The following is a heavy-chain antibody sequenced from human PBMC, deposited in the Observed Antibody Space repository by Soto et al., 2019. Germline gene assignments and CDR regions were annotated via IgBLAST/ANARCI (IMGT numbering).Heavy chain of an antibody. CDR3: ARDPYDYSNYGGVSYNWFDP. CDR1: CGSISSSSYY. J-gene: IGHJ5*02. CDR2: IYYSGST. Sequence: SETLSLTCTVSCGSISSSSYYWGWIRQPPGKGLEWIGSIYYSGSTYCNPSLKSRVTISVDTSKNQFSLKLSSVTAADTAVYYCARDPYDYSNYGGVSYNWFDPWGQGTLVTVSS. D-gene: IGHD4-4*01. V-gene: IGHV4-39*02.